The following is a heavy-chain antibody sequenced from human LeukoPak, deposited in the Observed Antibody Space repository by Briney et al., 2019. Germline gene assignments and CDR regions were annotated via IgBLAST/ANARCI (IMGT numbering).Heavy chain of an antibody. Sequence: SVKVSCKASGGTFSSYAISWVRQAPGQGLEWMGRIIPILGIANYAQKFQGRVTITADKSTSTAYMELSSLRSEDTAVYYCARDMDDILTGSGFDPWGQGTLVTISS. J-gene: IGHJ5*02. CDR3: ARDMDDILTGSGFDP. CDR2: IIPILGIA. D-gene: IGHD3-9*01. CDR1: GGTFSSYA. V-gene: IGHV1-69*04.